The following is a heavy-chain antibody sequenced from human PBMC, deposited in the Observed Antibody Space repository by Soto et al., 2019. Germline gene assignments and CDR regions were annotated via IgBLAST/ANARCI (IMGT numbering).Heavy chain of an antibody. CDR1: GFTFNNYG. J-gene: IGHJ3*01. D-gene: IGHD6-13*01. Sequence: QVQLVESGGGVVQPGRSLRLSCAASGFTFNNYGMHWVCQAPGKGLEWVAVISNDGSDKYYADSVKGRLTISRDNSKNTVYLQMNSLRAEDTAVYYCAKDQGIAASHGIDWGQGTMVTVSS. CDR3: AKDQGIAASHGID. CDR2: ISNDGSDK. V-gene: IGHV3-30*18.